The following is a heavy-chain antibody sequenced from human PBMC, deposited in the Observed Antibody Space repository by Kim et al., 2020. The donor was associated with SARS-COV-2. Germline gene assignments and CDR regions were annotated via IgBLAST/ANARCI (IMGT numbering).Heavy chain of an antibody. Sequence: SVKVSCKTSGGTFSTFATSWVRQAPGQGLEWMGGIIPIFGVPNYAQKFQGRVSITADKSTSTAYMELSSLTSDDTAVYFCARDRGFRDYGAEYWGQGTLITVSS. D-gene: IGHD4-17*01. V-gene: IGHV1-69*10. CDR1: GGTFSTFA. CDR3: ARDRGFRDYGAEY. J-gene: IGHJ4*02. CDR2: IIPIFGVP.